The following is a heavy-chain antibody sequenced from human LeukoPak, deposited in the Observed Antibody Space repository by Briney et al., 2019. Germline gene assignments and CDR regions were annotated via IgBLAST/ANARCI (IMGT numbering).Heavy chain of an antibody. V-gene: IGHV1-46*01. CDR3: AREVVTPPNFDY. CDR1: GYMFTSYY. D-gene: IGHD4-23*01. J-gene: IGHJ4*02. CDR2: INPSGGST. Sequence: GASVKVSCKASGYMFTSYYMHWVRQAPGQGLEWMGIINPSGGSTNYAQKFQDRVTMTRDTSTGTVYMELSSLRSEDTAVYYCAREVVTPPNFDYWGRGTLVTVSS.